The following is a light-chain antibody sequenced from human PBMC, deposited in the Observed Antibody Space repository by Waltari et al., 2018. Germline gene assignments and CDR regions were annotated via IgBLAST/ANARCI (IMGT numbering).Light chain of an antibody. J-gene: IGLJ3*02. CDR1: NSDVGNYHL. CDR2: EVT. CDR3: CSYAGSWIWV. V-gene: IGLV2-23*02. Sequence: QAALTQPASVSGSPGQSITLSCTGSNSDVGNYHLVSWYQKHPGKAPKLIIDEVTNRPSGISDRFSGFKTGNTASLTISVLQAEDEADYYCCSYAGSWIWVFGGGTELTVL.